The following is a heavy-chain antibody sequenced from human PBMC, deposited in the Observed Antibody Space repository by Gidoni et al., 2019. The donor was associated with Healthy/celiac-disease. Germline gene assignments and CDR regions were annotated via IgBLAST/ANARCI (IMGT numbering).Heavy chain of an antibody. D-gene: IGHD6-13*01. V-gene: IGHV3-7*03. Sequence: EVQLVESGGGLVQPGGSLRLSCAASGFTFSSYWMSWVRQAPGKGLRWVANIKQDGREKYYVDAGKGRFTIARDNAKNSLYLQMNSLRAEDTAVYYCARHNIRKYSSSHLPNWGQGTLVTVSS. J-gene: IGHJ4*02. CDR2: IKQDGREK. CDR3: ARHNIRKYSSSHLPN. CDR1: GFTFSSYW.